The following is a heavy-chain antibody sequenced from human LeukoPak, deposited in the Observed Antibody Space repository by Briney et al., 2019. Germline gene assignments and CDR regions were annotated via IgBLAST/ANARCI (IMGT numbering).Heavy chain of an antibody. V-gene: IGHV3-48*03. J-gene: IGHJ4*02. D-gene: IGHD3-9*01. CDR3: ARKMRILTGRDY. CDR2: ISSSGSTI. CDR1: GFTFSSYE. Sequence: GGSLRLSYAASGFTFSSYEMNWVRQAPGKGLEWVSYISSSGSTIYYADSVKGRFTISRDNAKNSLYLQMNSLRAEDTAVYYCARKMRILTGRDYWGQGTLVTVSS.